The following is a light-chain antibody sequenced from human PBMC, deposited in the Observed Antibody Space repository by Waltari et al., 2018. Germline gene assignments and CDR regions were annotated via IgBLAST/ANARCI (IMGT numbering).Light chain of an antibody. Sequence: ETVMTQSPATLSVSPGERATLSCRTSQTIRSNLAWYQQKPGQAPRLLIYVASIRATGIPARFSGSGFGTEFTLTISSLQSEDFAVYYCQQYNNWPPWTFGQGTKVEIK. CDR1: QTIRSN. CDR3: QQYNNWPPWT. CDR2: VAS. J-gene: IGKJ1*01. V-gene: IGKV3-15*01.